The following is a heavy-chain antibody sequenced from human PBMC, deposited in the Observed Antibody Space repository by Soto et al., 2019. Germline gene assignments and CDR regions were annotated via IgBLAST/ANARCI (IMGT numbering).Heavy chain of an antibody. CDR1: GDTFSGYS. CDR3: ARDLGSGYDPGDY. Sequence: QVQLVQSGAEAKKPGSSVKVSCKASGDTFSGYSISWVRQAPGQGLEWMGGIIPLFGTTNYAQRFQGRVTITADKSTSTAYMELSSLKSEDTAIYYCARDLGSGYDPGDYWGQGTLVTVSS. J-gene: IGHJ4*02. D-gene: IGHD5-12*01. CDR2: IIPLFGTT. V-gene: IGHV1-69*14.